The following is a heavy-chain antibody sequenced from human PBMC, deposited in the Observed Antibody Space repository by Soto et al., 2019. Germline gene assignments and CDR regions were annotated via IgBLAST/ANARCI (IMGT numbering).Heavy chain of an antibody. V-gene: IGHV3-23*01. CDR3: ARDQGASYGLYYFDY. Sequence: GGSLRLSCAASGFTFRSYAMSWVRQAPGKGLEWVSAVSASGTGTYYSDSVKGHFTISRDNSKNTLYLQMNSLRAEDTALYYCARDQGASYGLYYFDYWGQGTLVTVSS. CDR2: VSASGTGT. CDR1: GFTFRSYA. D-gene: IGHD5-18*01. J-gene: IGHJ4*02.